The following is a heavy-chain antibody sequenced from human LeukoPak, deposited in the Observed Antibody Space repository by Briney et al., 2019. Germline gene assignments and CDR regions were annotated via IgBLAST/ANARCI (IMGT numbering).Heavy chain of an antibody. V-gene: IGHV4-39*01. J-gene: IGHJ3*02. CDR2: IYYSGST. CDR1: GGSISSTFDY. Sequence: SETLSLICTVSGGSISSTFDYWGWIRQPPGKGLEWIGSIYYSGSTFYNPSLKSQVIISVDTSKNQFSLKLSSVTAADTAVYYCARQIIAVNAFDIWGQRTMVTVSS. CDR3: ARQIIAVNAFDI. D-gene: IGHD2/OR15-2a*01.